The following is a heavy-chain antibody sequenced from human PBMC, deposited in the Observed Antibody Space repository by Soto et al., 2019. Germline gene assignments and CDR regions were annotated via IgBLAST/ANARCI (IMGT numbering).Heavy chain of an antibody. CDR3: ARVERYSSSYYMDV. CDR2: IYHSGST. J-gene: IGHJ6*03. Sequence: PSETLSLTCAVSGGSISSSNWWSWVRQPPGKGLEWIGEIYHSGSTNYNPSLKSRVTISVDKSKNQFPLKLSSVTAADTAVYYCARVERYSSSYYMDVWGKGTTVTVSS. V-gene: IGHV4-4*02. D-gene: IGHD6-6*01. CDR1: GGSISSSNW.